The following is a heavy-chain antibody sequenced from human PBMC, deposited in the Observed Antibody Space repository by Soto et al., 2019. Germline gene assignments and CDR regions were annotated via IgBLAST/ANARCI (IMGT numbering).Heavy chain of an antibody. J-gene: IGHJ4*02. CDR2: INHSGSP. CDR3: ARDKITGLFDY. V-gene: IGHV4-34*01. CDR1: GGSFSGYC. Sequence: QVQLQQWGARLLKPSETLSLTCAVYGGSFSGYCWTWIRQPPGTGLEWIGDINHSGSPNYNPSLKSRVTISVDTSKNQFSQKLTSVTAADTAVYYCARDKITGLFDYWGQGTLVTVSS. D-gene: IGHD2-8*02.